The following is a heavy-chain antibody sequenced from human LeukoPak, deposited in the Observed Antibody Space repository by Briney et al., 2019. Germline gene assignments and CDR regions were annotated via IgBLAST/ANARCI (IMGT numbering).Heavy chain of an antibody. V-gene: IGHV4-59*01. Sequence: PSETLSLTCTVSGGSISSYYWSWIRQPPGKGLEWIGYIDCSGSTNYNPSLKSRVTISVDSSKNQFSLKLSSVTAADTAVYYCASDYYDFWSGSPRGYYYMDVWGKGTTVTVSS. CDR2: IDCSGST. J-gene: IGHJ6*03. CDR3: ASDYYDFWSGSPRGYYYMDV. D-gene: IGHD3-3*01. CDR1: GGSISSYY.